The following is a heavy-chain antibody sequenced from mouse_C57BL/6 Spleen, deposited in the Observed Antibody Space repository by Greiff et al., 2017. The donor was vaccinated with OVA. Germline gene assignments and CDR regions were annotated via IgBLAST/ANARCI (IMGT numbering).Heavy chain of an antibody. J-gene: IGHJ2*01. D-gene: IGHD1-1*01. Sequence: QVQLQQPGAELVRPGSSVKLSCKASGYTFTSYWMDWVKQRPGQGLEWIGNIYPSDSETHYNQKFKDKATLTVDKSSSPSYLQLSSLTSEDSAVYYCARNYCSSWDYWGQGTTLPVSS. CDR3: ARNYCSSWDY. CDR1: GYTFTSYW. V-gene: IGHV1-61*01. CDR2: IYPSDSET.